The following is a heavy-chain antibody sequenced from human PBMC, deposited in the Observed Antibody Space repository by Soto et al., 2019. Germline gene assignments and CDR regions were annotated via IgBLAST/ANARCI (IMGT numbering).Heavy chain of an antibody. Sequence: SETLSLTCTVSGGSISSYYWSWIRQPPGKGLEWTGYIYYSGSTNYNPSLKSRVTISVDTSKNQFSLKLSSVTAADTAVYYCARELSGIEKGAFDIWGQGTMVTVSS. CDR3: ARELSGIEKGAFDI. J-gene: IGHJ3*02. V-gene: IGHV4-59*01. CDR2: IYYSGST. D-gene: IGHD2-21*01. CDR1: GGSISSYY.